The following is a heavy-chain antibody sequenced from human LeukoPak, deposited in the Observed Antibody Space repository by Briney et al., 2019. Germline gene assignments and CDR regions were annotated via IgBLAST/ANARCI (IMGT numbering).Heavy chain of an antibody. CDR2: ISSSGTTI. V-gene: IGHV3-48*03. J-gene: IGHJ4*02. Sequence: GGSLRLSCAASGFTLSDYGINWVRQAPGKGLEWISYISSSGTTIYYAGSVKGRFTISRDNPKNSLYLQMNSLRAEDTAVYYRARRFDYWGQGTEVSVSS. CDR3: ARRFDY. CDR1: GFTLSDYG.